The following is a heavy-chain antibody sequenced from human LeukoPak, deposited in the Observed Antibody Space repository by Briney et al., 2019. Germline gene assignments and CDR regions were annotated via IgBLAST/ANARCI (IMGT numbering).Heavy chain of an antibody. J-gene: IGHJ4*02. CDR3: AREGHGLIPFDY. CDR1: GLPFSSHW. V-gene: IGHV3-74*03. Sequence: GGPLRLSCAPSGLPFSSHWMHWVRQVPGKGLEWVSVIQVDGITTPYADSVKGRFTVSRDNAKNTLYLQMNRLRVEDTAVYHCAREGHGLIPFDYWGLGTPVTVSP. CDR2: IQVDGITT.